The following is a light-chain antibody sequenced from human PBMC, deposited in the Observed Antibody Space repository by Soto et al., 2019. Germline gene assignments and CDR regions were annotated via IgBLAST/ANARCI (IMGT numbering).Light chain of an antibody. Sequence: ENVLTQSPGTLSLSPGERATLSCRASQSVSSSYFAWYQQTPGQAPRLLIYGASSRATGIPDRFSGSVSGPDFTLTIRRLEPEYCAVYYCQPYCSSALTFGQGNKVEIK. CDR2: GAS. J-gene: IGKJ1*01. V-gene: IGKV3-20*01. CDR1: QSVSSSY. CDR3: QPYCSSALT.